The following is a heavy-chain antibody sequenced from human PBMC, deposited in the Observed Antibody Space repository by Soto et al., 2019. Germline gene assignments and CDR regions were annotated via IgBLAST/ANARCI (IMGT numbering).Heavy chain of an antibody. CDR1: GYTFTSYY. CDR2: INPSGGST. J-gene: IGHJ6*02. CDR3: ARRYCISTSCYQDYYGMDV. D-gene: IGHD2-2*01. V-gene: IGHV1-46*01. Sequence: ASVKVSCKASGYTFTSYYMHWVRQAPGQGLEWMGKINPSGGSTSYAQKFQGRVTMTRDTSTSTVYMELSSLRSEDTAVYYCARRYCISTSCYQDYYGMDVWGQGTTVTVSS.